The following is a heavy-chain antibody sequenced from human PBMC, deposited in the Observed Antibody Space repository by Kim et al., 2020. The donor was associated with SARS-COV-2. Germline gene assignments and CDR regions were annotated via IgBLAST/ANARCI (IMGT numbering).Heavy chain of an antibody. J-gene: IGHJ6*02. V-gene: IGHV4-31*03. D-gene: IGHD2-8*01. CDR1: GGSISSGGYY. Sequence: SETLSLTCTVSGGSISSGGYYWSWIRQHPGKGLEWIGYIYYSGSTYYNPSLKSRVTISVDTSKNQFSLKLSSVTAADTAVYYCAGEGSNGYYYGMDVWGQGTTVTVSS. CDR3: AGEGSNGYYYGMDV. CDR2: IYYSGST.